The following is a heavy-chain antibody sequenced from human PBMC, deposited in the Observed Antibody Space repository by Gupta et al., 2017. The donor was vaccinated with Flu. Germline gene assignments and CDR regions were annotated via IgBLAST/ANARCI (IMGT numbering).Heavy chain of an antibody. Sequence: QVQLVQSGAEVKKPGASVKVSCKASGYTFTSYDINWVRQATGQGLEWMGWMNPNSGHTGYAQKFQGRVTMTRNTSISTAYMELSSLRSEDTAVYYCARGSHYDFWSGYYTGSGTYYFDYWGQGTLVTVSS. CDR2: MNPNSGHT. D-gene: IGHD3-3*01. CDR3: ARGSHYDFWSGYYTGSGTYYFDY. J-gene: IGHJ4*02. V-gene: IGHV1-8*01. CDR1: GYTFTSYD.